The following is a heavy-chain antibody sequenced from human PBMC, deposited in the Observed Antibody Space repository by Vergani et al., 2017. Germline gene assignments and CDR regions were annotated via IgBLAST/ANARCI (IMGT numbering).Heavy chain of an antibody. CDR3: ARDRGDWRYSRYFYNYYMDV. Sequence: QVQLVESGGGVVQPGRSLRLSCAASGFTFGDHGIHWVRRAPGKGLEWVALISYDGTNNYYTNSVWGRFTISRDNSKSTLFLQMNSLRVEDMAVYYCARDRGDWRYSRYFYNYYMDVWGKGTTVTVSS. J-gene: IGHJ6*03. CDR2: ISYDGTNN. CDR1: GFTFGDHG. D-gene: IGHD2-8*02. V-gene: IGHV3-30-3*01.